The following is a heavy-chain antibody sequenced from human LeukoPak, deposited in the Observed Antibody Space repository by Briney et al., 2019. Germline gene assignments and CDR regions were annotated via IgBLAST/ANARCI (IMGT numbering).Heavy chain of an antibody. Sequence: ASVKVSCKASGGTFSSYAISWVRQAPGQGLEWMGGIIPIFGTANYAQKFQGRVTITADESTSTAYMELSSLRSEDTAVYYCARDTARVRGVYYYYYYMDVWGKGTTVTISS. V-gene: IGHV1-69*13. J-gene: IGHJ6*03. CDR2: IIPIFGTA. CDR3: ARDTARVRGVYYYYYYMDV. CDR1: GGTFSSYA. D-gene: IGHD3-10*01.